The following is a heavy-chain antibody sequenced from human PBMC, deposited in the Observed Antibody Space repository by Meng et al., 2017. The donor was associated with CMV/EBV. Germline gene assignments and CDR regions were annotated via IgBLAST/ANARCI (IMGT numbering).Heavy chain of an antibody. CDR2: ISSSSSTI. Sequence: GESLKISCATSGFTFSSYSMNWVRQAPGKGLEWVSYISSSSSTIYYADSVKGRFTISRDNAKNSLYLQMNSLRAEDTAVYYCARASTTTYYYYGMDVWGQGTTVTVSS. V-gene: IGHV3-48*04. J-gene: IGHJ6*02. CDR1: GFTFSSYS. CDR3: ARASTTTYYYYGMDV. D-gene: IGHD1-26*01.